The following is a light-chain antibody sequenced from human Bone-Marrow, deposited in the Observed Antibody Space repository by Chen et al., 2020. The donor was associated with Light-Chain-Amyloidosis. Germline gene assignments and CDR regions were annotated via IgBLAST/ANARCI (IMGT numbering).Light chain of an antibody. V-gene: IGKV3-11*01. CDR1: QSVGTN. CDR2: AVS. Sequence: EIVLIQSPATLSLSPGERATLSCRASQSVGTNLAWYQQKPGQAPRLLIYAVSDRATGIPARFRGSGSGTDFTLTISSLEPADFAVYYCQQRSNWPPSITFGQGTRLDIK. J-gene: IGKJ5*01. CDR3: QQRSNWPPSIT.